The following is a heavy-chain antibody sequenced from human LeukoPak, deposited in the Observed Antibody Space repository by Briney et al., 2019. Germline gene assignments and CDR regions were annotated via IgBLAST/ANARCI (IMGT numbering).Heavy chain of an antibody. D-gene: IGHD3-9*01. V-gene: IGHV3-74*01. J-gene: IGHJ4*02. Sequence: GGSLRLSCAASGFSFSKYWMHWVRQTPGEGLVWVARIKEDGTYTSYADSVKGRFTISRDNARNTVFLQMNSLRAEDTAVYYCARDFDMGITPGDDFDFWGQATLVTVSS. CDR2: IKEDGTYT. CDR1: GFSFSKYW. CDR3: ARDFDMGITPGDDFDF.